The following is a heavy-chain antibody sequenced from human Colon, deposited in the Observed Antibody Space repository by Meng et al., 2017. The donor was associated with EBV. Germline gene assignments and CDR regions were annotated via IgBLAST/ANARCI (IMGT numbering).Heavy chain of an antibody. CDR1: GGSISLWDW. CDR3: ARVRVIPAAVGFDY. D-gene: IGHD2-2*01. CDR2: IYRGGGT. V-gene: IGHV4-4*02. Sequence: QVGAQGSVPGLVAPTVTLSLHWAFRGGSISLWDWWSWVRQPTGKGLEWIGEIYRGGGTNYNPSFKSRVTISVDTSNNHFSLKLSYVTAADTAVYYCARVRVIPAAVGFDYWGQGTLVTVSS. J-gene: IGHJ4*02.